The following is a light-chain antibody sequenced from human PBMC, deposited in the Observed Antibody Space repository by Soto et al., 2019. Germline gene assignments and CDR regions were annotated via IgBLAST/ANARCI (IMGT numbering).Light chain of an antibody. CDR1: QGISSY. J-gene: IGKJ3*01. CDR2: AAS. Sequence: DLQLPQSPSFLSASVGDRVTITCRASQGISSYLAWYQQKPGKAPKLLIYAASTLQSGVPSRFSGSGSGTEFTLTISSLQPEDFATYYCQQLNSYSFTFGPGTKVDIK. V-gene: IGKV1-9*01. CDR3: QQLNSYSFT.